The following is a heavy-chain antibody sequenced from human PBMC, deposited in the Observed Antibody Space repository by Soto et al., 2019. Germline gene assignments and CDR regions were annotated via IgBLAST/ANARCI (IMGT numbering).Heavy chain of an antibody. CDR3: ASSGAAITLGFDY. CDR2: IIPILGIA. CDR1: GGTFSSYT. V-gene: IGHV1-69*02. J-gene: IGHJ4*02. Sequence: QVQLVQSGAEVKKPGSPVKVSCKASGGTFSSYTISWVRQAPGQGLEWMGRIIPILGIANYAQKFQGRVTITADKSTSTAYMELSSLRSEDTAVYYCASSGAAITLGFDYWGQGTLVTVSS. D-gene: IGHD2-2*01.